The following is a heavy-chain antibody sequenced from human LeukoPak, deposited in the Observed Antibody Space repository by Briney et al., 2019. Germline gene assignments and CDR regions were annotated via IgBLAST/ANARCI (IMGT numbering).Heavy chain of an antibody. CDR2: IYTSGST. Sequence: PSETLSLTCTVSGGSLSSYYWSWIRQPAGKGLEWIGRIYTSGSTNYNPSLKSRVTMSVDTSKNQFSLKLSSVTAADTAVYYCASTPLQQQLVLSYWYFDLWGRGTLVTVSS. CDR3: ASTPLQQQLVLSYWYFDL. V-gene: IGHV4-4*07. J-gene: IGHJ2*01. D-gene: IGHD6-13*01. CDR1: GGSLSSYY.